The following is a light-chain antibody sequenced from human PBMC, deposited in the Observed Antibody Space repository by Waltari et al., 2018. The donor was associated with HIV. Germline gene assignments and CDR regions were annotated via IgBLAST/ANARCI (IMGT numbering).Light chain of an antibody. V-gene: IGLV1-44*01. CDR2: DNN. CDR3: AAWDDSLSGWV. CDR1: SSNIGGNT. Sequence: QSVLTQPPSASGTPGQRVTIPCSGSSSNIGGNTITWYQQLPGTAPKPLIFDNNQRPSGVPDRFSGSKSGSSASLAIGGLQSEDEADYFCAAWDDSLSGWVFGGGTKLTVL. J-gene: IGLJ3*02.